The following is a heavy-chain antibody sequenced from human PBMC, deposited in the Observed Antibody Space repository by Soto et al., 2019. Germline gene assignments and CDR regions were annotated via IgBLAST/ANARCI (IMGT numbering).Heavy chain of an antibody. J-gene: IGHJ4*02. CDR2: MNPNSGNT. CDR3: ARGLRITMVRGAQYYFDY. CDR1: GYTFTSYD. V-gene: IGHV1-8*01. D-gene: IGHD3-10*01. Sequence: ASVKVSCKASGYTFTSYDINWVRQATGQGLEWMGWMNPNSGNTGYAQKFQGRVTMTRNTSISTAYMELSSLRSEDTAVYYCARGLRITMVRGAQYYFDYWGQGTLVTVSS.